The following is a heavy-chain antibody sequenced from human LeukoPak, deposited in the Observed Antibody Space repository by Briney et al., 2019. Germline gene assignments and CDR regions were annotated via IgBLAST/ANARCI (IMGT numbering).Heavy chain of an antibody. CDR3: ARDFREFGGKGFDY. CDR2: FDPEDGET. Sequence: ASVKVSCKVSGYTLTELSMHWVRQAPGKGLEWMGGFDPEDGETIYAQKFQGRVTMTEDTSTDTAYMELSSLRSEDTAVYYCARDFREFGGKGFDYWGQGTLVTVSS. CDR1: GYTLTELS. V-gene: IGHV1-24*01. D-gene: IGHD4-23*01. J-gene: IGHJ4*02.